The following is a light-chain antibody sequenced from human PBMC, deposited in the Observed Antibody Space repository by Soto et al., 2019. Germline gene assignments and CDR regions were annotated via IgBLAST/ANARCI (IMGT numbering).Light chain of an antibody. J-gene: IGKJ1*01. CDR3: QQYNNWPRT. CDR2: GAS. CDR1: QSVSSN. V-gene: IGKV3-15*01. Sequence: EIVMTQSPATLSVSPGERATLSRRASQSVSSNLAWYQQKPGQAPGLLIYGASTRATGIPARFSGSGSGTEFTLTISSLQSEDFAVYYCQQYNNWPRTFGQGTKVDIK.